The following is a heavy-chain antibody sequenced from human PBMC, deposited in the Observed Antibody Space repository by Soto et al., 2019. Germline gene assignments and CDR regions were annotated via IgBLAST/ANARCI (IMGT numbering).Heavy chain of an antibody. CDR1: GGTFSSYA. CDR3: ARDSSTRRYYYYGMDV. Sequence: SVKVSCKASGGTFSSYAISWVRQAPGQGLEWMGGIIPIFGTANYAQKFQGRVTINADESTSTAYMELSSLRSEDTAVYYCARDSSTRRYYYYGMDVWGQGTTVTVSS. CDR2: IIPIFGTA. V-gene: IGHV1-69*13. J-gene: IGHJ6*02. D-gene: IGHD6-13*01.